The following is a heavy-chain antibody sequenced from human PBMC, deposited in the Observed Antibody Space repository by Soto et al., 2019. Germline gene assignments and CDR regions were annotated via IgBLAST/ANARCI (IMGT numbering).Heavy chain of an antibody. Sequence: ASVKVSCKASGYTFTSYDINWVRQATGQGREWMGWMNPNSGNTGYAQKFQGRVTMTRNTSISTAYMELSSLRSEDTAVYYCARVLRYFDWSSYGMDVWGQGTTVTVSS. CDR1: GYTFTSYD. D-gene: IGHD3-9*01. V-gene: IGHV1-8*01. CDR3: ARVLRYFDWSSYGMDV. J-gene: IGHJ6*02. CDR2: MNPNSGNT.